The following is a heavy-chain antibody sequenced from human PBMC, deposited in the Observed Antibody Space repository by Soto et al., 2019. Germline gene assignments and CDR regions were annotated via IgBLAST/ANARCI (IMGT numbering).Heavy chain of an antibody. Sequence: SETLSLTCTNSCCSISNYYLSWIRQPPGKGLKWIGYIHSSATPHNKHSQERRVNISEKISKNQVSLRLSSVTAADTAMYYCARDTYGGGIWGRGTMVT. CDR1: CCSISNYY. CDR3: ARDTYGGGI. V-gene: IGHV4-59*13. CDR2: IHSSATP. D-gene: IGHD4-17*01. J-gene: IGHJ3*02.